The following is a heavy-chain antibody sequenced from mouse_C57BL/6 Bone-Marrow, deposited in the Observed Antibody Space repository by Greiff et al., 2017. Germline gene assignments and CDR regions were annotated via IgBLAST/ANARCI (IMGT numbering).Heavy chain of an antibody. Sequence: VQLQQSGAELVKPGASVKLSCTASGFNIKDYYMHWVKQRTEQGLEWIGRIDPEDGETKYAPKFQGKATITAATSSNTAYLQTSSLTSEDTAVYYCAFSYYSRGGFAYWGQGTLGTVSA. V-gene: IGHV14-2*01. CDR1: GFNIKDYY. CDR2: IDPEDGET. J-gene: IGHJ3*01. CDR3: AFSYYSRGGFAY. D-gene: IGHD2-12*01.